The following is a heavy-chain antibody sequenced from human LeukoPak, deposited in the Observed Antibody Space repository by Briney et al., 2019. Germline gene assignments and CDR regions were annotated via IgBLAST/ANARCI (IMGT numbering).Heavy chain of an antibody. CDR3: ARDTVAGTYSDAFDI. D-gene: IGHD6-19*01. CDR2: INHSGST. CDR1: GGSFSGDY. J-gene: IGHJ3*02. Sequence: SETLSLTCAVYGGSFSGDYWSWIRQPPGKGLEWIGEINHSGSTNYNPSLKSRVTISVDTSKNQFSLKLSSVTAADTAVYYCARDTVAGTYSDAFDIWGQGTMVTVSS. V-gene: IGHV4-34*01.